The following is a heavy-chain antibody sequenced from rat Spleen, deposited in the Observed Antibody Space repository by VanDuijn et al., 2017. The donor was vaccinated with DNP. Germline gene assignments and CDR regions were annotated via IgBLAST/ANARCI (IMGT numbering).Heavy chain of an antibody. J-gene: IGHJ2*01. CDR1: GFTFSDYY. CDR3: TTSGYDY. Sequence: EVQLVESGGGLVQPGRSLKLSCAASGFTFSDYYMAWVRQAPTKGLEWVAYIRFDGATTYYRDSVKGRFTISRDNAKSTLYLQMDSLRSEDTATYYCTTSGYDYWGQGVMVTVSS. V-gene: IGHV5-20*01. CDR2: IRFDGATT. D-gene: IGHD4-3*01.